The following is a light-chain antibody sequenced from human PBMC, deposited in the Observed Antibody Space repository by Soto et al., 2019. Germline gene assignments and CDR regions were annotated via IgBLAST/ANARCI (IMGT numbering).Light chain of an antibody. V-gene: IGLV2-14*01. Sequence: QSVLTQPASVSGSPGQSVTISCTGTSSDVGGYNYVSWYQQHPGKAPKLVIYGVNYRPSGVSARFSGSKFQNTASLTISALQAEDEAVYYCSSFRTGSVVLFGGGTKLTVL. CDR2: GVN. CDR1: SSDVGGYNY. CDR3: SSFRTGSVVL. J-gene: IGLJ3*02.